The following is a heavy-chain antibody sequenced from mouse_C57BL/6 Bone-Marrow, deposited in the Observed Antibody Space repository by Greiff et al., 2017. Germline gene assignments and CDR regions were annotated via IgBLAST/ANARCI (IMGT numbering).Heavy chain of an antibody. CDR3: AEGGRWLLPWFAY. D-gene: IGHD2-3*01. CDR1: GYAFSSSW. CDR2: IYPGDGDT. Sequence: VQLQQSGPELVKPGASVKISCKASGYAFSSSWMNWVKQRPGKGLEWIGRIYPGDGDTNYNGKFKGKATLTADKSSSTAYMQLSSLTSEDSAVYVCAEGGRWLLPWFAYWGQGTLVTVSA. V-gene: IGHV1-82*01. J-gene: IGHJ3*01.